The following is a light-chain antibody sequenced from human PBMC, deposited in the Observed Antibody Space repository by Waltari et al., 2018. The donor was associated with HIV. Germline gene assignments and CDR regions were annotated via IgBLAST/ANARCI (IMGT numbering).Light chain of an antibody. CDR3: QQSYNRVT. Sequence: DIQLSHSPSSLSASLVDRVIITFRASQPISTYVNWYQHKPGRAPHLLIYAASSLQIGVPSRFSGSGSGTDFTLTINSLQAEDFATYYCQQSYNRVTFGPGTRV. CDR2: AAS. CDR1: QPISTY. J-gene: IGKJ3*01. V-gene: IGKV1-39*01.